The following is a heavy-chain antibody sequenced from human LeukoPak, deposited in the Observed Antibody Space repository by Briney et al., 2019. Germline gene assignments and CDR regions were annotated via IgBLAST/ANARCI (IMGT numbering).Heavy chain of an antibody. CDR1: GYTFTSYY. V-gene: IGHV1-46*01. CDR3: ARLYCSSTSCSKGGFDY. CDR2: INPSGGST. Sequence: GASVKVSCKASGYTFTSYYMHWVRQAPGQGLEWMGIINPSGGSTSYAQKFQGRVTMTRDTSTSTVYTELSSLRSEGTAVYYCARLYCSSTSCSKGGFDYWGQGTLVTVSS. D-gene: IGHD2-2*01. J-gene: IGHJ4*02.